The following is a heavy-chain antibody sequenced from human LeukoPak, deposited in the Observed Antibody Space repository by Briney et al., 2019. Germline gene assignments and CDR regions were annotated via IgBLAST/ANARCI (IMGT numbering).Heavy chain of an antibody. V-gene: IGHV3-23*01. D-gene: IGHD3-22*01. CDR1: GFTFSSYA. CDR3: AKEGDSSGYVS. CDR2: ISGSGGST. J-gene: IGHJ5*02. Sequence: GGSLRLSCAASGFTFSSYAMSWVRQAPGKGLEWVSAISGSGGSTYYADSVKGRFTISRDNSKNTLYLQMDSLRADDTAVYYCAKEGDSSGYVSWGQGTLVTVSS.